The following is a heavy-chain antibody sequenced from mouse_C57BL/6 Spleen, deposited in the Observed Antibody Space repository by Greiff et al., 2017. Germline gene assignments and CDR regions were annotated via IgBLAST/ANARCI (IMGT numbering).Heavy chain of an antibody. Sequence: QVQLKQSGPELVKPGASVKISCKASGYAFSSSWMNWVKQRPGKGLEWIGRIYPGDGDTNYNGKFKGKATLTVDKSSSTAYMQLSSLTSEDSAVYCCASYEKGYAMDYWGQGTSVTVSS. J-gene: IGHJ4*01. D-gene: IGHD2-12*01. CDR3: ASYEKGYAMDY. CDR2: IYPGDGDT. CDR1: GYAFSSSW. V-gene: IGHV1-82*01.